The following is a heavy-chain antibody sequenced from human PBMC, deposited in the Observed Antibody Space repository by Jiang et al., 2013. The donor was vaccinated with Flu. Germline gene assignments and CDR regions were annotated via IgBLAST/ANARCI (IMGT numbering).Heavy chain of an antibody. CDR3: ARRRNGGVDY. V-gene: IGHV4-39*01. D-gene: IGHD3-10*01. CDR1: GASIFSSVDY. CDR2: IYYSGST. Sequence: LLKPSETLSLTCTVSGASIFSSVDYWGWIRQPPGKGLEWIGSIYYSGSTYYTPSFKSRVTMSVDTSKDQFSLNLTSVTAADTAVYYCARRRNGGVDYWGQGTLVTVSS. J-gene: IGHJ4*02.